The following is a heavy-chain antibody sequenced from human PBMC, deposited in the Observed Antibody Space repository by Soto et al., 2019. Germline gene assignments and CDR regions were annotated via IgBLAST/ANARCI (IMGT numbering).Heavy chain of an antibody. J-gene: IGHJ4*02. V-gene: IGHV3-33*08. CDR2: VVYDGSKK. Sequence: QVQLVESGGGVAQPGRSLRLSCAASGFTFSNYGMDWVRQAPGKGLEWVAAVVYDGSKKYYADSVKGRFTVSRDNYKNTLFLEMNALRAEDTAVYYCARDRGYRRYFDSSGFWADSWGQGTLVTVS. CDR3: ARDRGYRRYFDSSGFWADS. D-gene: IGHD3-22*01. CDR1: GFTFSNYG.